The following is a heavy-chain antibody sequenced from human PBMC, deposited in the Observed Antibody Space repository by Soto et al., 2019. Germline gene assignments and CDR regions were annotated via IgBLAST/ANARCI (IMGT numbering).Heavy chain of an antibody. CDR1: GDTFSSYA. CDR3: ARHDCISSSCYYYYYYVMDV. CDR2: IIPFFDTA. D-gene: IGHD2-2*01. V-gene: IGHV1-69*12. Sequence: QVQLVQSGAEVKKPGSSVKVSCKASGDTFSSYAISWVRQAPGQGLEWMGGIIPFFDTANYAQQFQGRVTITADESTSTAYMELSSLRSEYTAVYYCARHDCISSSCYYYYYYVMDVWGQGTTVTVSS. J-gene: IGHJ6*02.